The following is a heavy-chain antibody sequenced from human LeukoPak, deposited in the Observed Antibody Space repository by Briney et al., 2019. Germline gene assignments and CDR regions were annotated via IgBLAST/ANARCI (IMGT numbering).Heavy chain of an antibody. CDR1: GGSISSSSYY. CDR2: IYYSGST. J-gene: IGHJ4*02. V-gene: IGHV4-39*01. D-gene: IGHD3-22*01. CDR3: ARRYYYDSNGYWYYFDY. Sequence: PSETLSLTCTVSGGSISSSSYYWGWIRQPPGKGLEWIGSIYYSGSTYYNPSLKSRVTISVDTSKNQFSLKLSSVTAADTAVYYCARRYYYDSNGYWYYFDYWGPGTLVTVSS.